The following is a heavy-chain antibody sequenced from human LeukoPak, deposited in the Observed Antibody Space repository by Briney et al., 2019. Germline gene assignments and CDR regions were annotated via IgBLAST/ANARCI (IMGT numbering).Heavy chain of an antibody. CDR2: INTNTGNP. D-gene: IGHD5-18*01. V-gene: IGHV7-4-1*02. CDR3: ARDEDTAMVYLFVY. CDR1: GYTFTSYA. J-gene: IGHJ4*02. Sequence: ASVKVSCKASGYTFTSYAMNWVRQAPGQGLEWMGWINTNTGNPTYAQGFTGRFVFSLDTSVSTAYLQISSLKAEDTAVYYCARDEDTAMVYLFVYWGQGALVTVSS.